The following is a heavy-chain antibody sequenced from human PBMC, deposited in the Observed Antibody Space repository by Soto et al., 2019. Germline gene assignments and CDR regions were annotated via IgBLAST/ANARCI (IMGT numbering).Heavy chain of an antibody. J-gene: IGHJ6*03. CDR3: ARVAIDVPAHPNCSSTSCLRKDYMDV. Sequence: ASVKVACKTSGYTFTSYGISWVRQAPGQGLEWMGWISAYNGNTNYAQKLQGRVTMTTDTSTSTAYMELRSLRSDDTAVYYCARVAIDVPAHPNCSSTSCLRKDYMDVWGKGTTVTVSS. CDR2: ISAYNGNT. CDR1: GYTFTSYG. D-gene: IGHD2-2*01. V-gene: IGHV1-18*01.